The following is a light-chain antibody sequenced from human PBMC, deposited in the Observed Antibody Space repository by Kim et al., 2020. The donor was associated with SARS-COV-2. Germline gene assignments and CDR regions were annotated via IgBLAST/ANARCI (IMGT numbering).Light chain of an antibody. V-gene: IGKV3-11*01. J-gene: IGKJ2*01. CDR2: DAS. CDR3: QQRSNWRT. CDR1: PGDGSY. Sequence: LCLSPGESATRSGRAGPGDGSYWAWYQQNPGKATRHLIYDASNRTTGIPARFSGSGSGTDFTLTISSVEPEDFAVDYCQQRSNWRTFGQGTKLEI.